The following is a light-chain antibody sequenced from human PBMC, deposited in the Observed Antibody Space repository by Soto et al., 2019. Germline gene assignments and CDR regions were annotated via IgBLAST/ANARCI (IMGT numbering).Light chain of an antibody. V-gene: IGKV1-33*01. CDR3: QQYDTPPPFT. CDR1: QDISNY. J-gene: IGKJ3*01. CDR2: DAS. Sequence: DIQMNQSPSSLSASVGDRVTITCQASQDISNYLNWYQQKPGKAPKLLIYDASTLETGVPSRFSGSGSGTDFTFTISSLQPEDIASYYCQQYDTPPPFTFGPGTKVDI.